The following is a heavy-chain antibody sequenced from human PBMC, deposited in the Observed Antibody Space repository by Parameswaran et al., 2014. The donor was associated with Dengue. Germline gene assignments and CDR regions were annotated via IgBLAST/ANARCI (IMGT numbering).Heavy chain of an antibody. J-gene: IGHJ5*02. Sequence: SWVRQAPGQGLEWMGGIIAILGTANYAQKFQGRVTITADKSTNTAYMELSSLRFEDTAVYYCARGHDCSGGNCYSDAWFDPWGQGTLVTVSS. D-gene: IGHD2-15*01. CDR3: ARGHDCSGGNCYSDAWFDP. V-gene: IGHV1-69*06. CDR2: IIAILGTA.